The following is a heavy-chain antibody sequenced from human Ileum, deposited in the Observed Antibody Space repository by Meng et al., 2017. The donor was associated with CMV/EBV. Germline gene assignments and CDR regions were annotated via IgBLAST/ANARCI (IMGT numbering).Heavy chain of an antibody. CDR3: ARNFRPQSIAVPDWFDP. J-gene: IGHJ5*02. D-gene: IGHD6-13*01. V-gene: IGHV3-23*01. CDR1: GSTSNIYA. CDR2: ISANGGST. Sequence: GGFLRPSCEALGSTSNIYAMTWVRQAPGKGLEWVSTISANGGSTYYADSVEGWFTISRDNPDNTLYLQMNNLRVEDAAVYDCARNFRPQSIAVPDWFDPRGQGAVVTVSS.